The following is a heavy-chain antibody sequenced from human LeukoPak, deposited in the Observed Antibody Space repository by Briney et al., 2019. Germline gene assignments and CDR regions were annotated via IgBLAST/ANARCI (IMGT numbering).Heavy chain of an antibody. CDR3: ARVAWYYYDSSGSRKSYYFDY. CDR1: GYSISSGYY. Sequence: NPSETLSLTCTVSGYSISSGYYWGWIRQPPGKGLEWIGSIYHSGSTYYNPSLKSRVTISVDTSKNQFSLKLSSVTAADTAVYYCARVAWYYYDSSGSRKSYYFDYWGQGTLVTVSS. D-gene: IGHD3-22*01. V-gene: IGHV4-38-2*02. J-gene: IGHJ4*02. CDR2: IYHSGST.